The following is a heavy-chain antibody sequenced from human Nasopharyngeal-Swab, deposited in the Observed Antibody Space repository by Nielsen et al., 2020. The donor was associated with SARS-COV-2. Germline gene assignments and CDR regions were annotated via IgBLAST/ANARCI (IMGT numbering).Heavy chain of an antibody. CDR3: AKANTRDFDY. V-gene: IGHV3-23*01. Sequence: GGSLRLSCAASGFSFNSFAMSWVRQAPGKGLEWVSGISGGGDSTHYADSVKGRFTISRDNSRKTLYLQMNSRRAEDTAVYHCAKANTRDFDYWGQGTLVTVSS. CDR1: GFSFNSFA. J-gene: IGHJ4*02. CDR2: ISGGGDST.